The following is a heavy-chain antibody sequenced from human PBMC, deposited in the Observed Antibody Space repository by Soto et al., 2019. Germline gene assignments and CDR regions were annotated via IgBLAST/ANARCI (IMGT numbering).Heavy chain of an antibody. V-gene: IGHV1-69*01. D-gene: IGHD2-2*01. CDR1: GGTFSSYA. J-gene: IGHJ4*02. CDR2: IIPIFGTA. Sequence: QVQLVQSGAEVKKPGSSVKVSCKASGGTFSSYAISWVRQAPGQGLEWMGGIIPIFGTANYAQKFQGRVTITADESTSTAYMELSNLRSEDTAVYYCARDQGYCSSTSCVGFDYWGQGTLVTVSS. CDR3: ARDQGYCSSTSCVGFDY.